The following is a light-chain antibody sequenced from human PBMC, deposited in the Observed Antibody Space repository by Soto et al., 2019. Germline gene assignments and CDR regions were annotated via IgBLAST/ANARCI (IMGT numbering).Light chain of an antibody. CDR3: AAWDDSLSGVV. Sequence: QAVVTQPPSASGTPGQRVTISCSGSSSNIGSYTVNWYQQLPGTAPKLLVYSNDQRPSGVPDRFSGSKSGTSASLAISGLQSEDEADYYCAAWDDSLSGVVFGGGTKLTVL. CDR1: SSNIGSYT. CDR2: SND. J-gene: IGLJ2*01. V-gene: IGLV1-44*01.